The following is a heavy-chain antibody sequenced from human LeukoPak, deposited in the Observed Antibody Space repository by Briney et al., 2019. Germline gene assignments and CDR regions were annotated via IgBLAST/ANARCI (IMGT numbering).Heavy chain of an antibody. V-gene: IGHV3-7*04. J-gene: IGHJ4*02. CDR2: IKQDGSDR. Sequence: GGSLRLSCAASGFTFSSYWMSWVRQAPGKGLEWVANIKQDGSDRYYVDSVKGRLTISRDNAKNSLYLQVNSPRVEDTAAYYCARGYGSGASGPYYFDYWGQGTLVSVPS. CDR1: GFTFSSYW. CDR3: ARGYGSGASGPYYFDY. D-gene: IGHD3-10*01.